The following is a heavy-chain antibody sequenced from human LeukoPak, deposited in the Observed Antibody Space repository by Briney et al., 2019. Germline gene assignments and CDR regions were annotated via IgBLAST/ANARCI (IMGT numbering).Heavy chain of an antibody. CDR3: SREPRLLDF. J-gene: IGHJ4*02. Sequence: SGGSLRLSCVGSGFTFSDHYMTWIRHAPGKGLELISYISGSSNSIVYADSVKGRFTISRDNSRNSLYLQMNSLRAEDTAVYYCSREPRLLDFWGQGTLVTVSS. V-gene: IGHV3-11*04. D-gene: IGHD1-26*01. CDR2: ISGSSNSI. CDR1: GFTFSDHY.